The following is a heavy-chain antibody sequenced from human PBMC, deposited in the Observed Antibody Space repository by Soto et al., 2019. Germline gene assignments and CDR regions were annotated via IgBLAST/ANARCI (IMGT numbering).Heavy chain of an antibody. J-gene: IGHJ6*02. CDR3: ARDLYGSSGWYYYYYGMDV. CDR1: GFTFSSYA. Sequence: QVQLVESGGGVVQPGRSLRLSCAASGFTFSSYAMHWVRQAPGKGLEWVAVISYDGSIKYYADSVKGRFTISRDNSKNTLYLQMNSLRAEDTAVYYCARDLYGSSGWYYYYYGMDVWGQGTTVTVSS. V-gene: IGHV3-30-3*01. D-gene: IGHD6-19*01. CDR2: ISYDGSIK.